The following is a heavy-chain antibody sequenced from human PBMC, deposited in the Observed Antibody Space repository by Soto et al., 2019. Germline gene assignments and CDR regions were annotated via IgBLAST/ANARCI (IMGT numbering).Heavy chain of an antibody. V-gene: IGHV3-30*18. CDR3: AQVPRYTVTPPDDY. D-gene: IGHD4-17*01. Sequence: PGGSLRLSCGGSGFTFGSYGMPWVRQAPGKGLEWVAVISYDGTNKYYTDSVKGRFTISRDNSKNTLFLQMNSLRAEDTAVYYCAQVPRYTVTPPDDYWGQGTLVTVSS. CDR2: ISYDGTNK. CDR1: GFTFGSYG. J-gene: IGHJ4*02.